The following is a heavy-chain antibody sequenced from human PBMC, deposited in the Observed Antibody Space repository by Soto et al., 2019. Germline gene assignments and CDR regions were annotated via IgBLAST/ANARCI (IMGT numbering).Heavy chain of an antibody. Sequence: QVTLKESGPVLVKPTETLTLTCTVSGFSLSNARMGVTWIRQPPGKALEWLAHIFSNDEKSYSTSLKSRLTISTDTSKSQVVLTMTNMDPVDTAKYYCARHGRGVGARPLDYWGQGTLVTVSS. CDR1: GFSLSNARMG. J-gene: IGHJ4*02. CDR3: ARHGRGVGARPLDY. V-gene: IGHV2-26*01. D-gene: IGHD1-26*01. CDR2: IFSNDEK.